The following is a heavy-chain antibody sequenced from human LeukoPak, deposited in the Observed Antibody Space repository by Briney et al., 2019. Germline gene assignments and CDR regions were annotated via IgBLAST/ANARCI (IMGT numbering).Heavy chain of an antibody. Sequence: ASVKVSCKASGGTFSSYAISWVRQAPGQGLEWMGGIIPIFGTANYAQKFQGRVTITADESTSTAYMEPSSLRSEDTAVYYCARDSGDQVYARINWFDPWGQGTLVTVSS. CDR3: ARDSGDQVYARINWFDP. J-gene: IGHJ5*02. CDR2: IIPIFGTA. D-gene: IGHD2-8*01. CDR1: GGTFSSYA. V-gene: IGHV1-69*13.